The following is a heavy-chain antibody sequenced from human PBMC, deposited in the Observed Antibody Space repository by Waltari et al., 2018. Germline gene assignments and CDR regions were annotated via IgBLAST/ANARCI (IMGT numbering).Heavy chain of an antibody. CDR1: GFPFRTHW. CDR3: TRDSGQGLDF. Sequence: EVQLVESGGGLVQSGVPLRLSCGASGFPFRTHWMQWVRQAPGKGLLWVSRINSDGTGTSHADSVKGRFTMSRDNAKNTLYLQMNSLRVEDTAVYYCTRDSGQGLDFWGQGTLVTVSS. CDR2: INSDGTGT. D-gene: IGHD3-10*01. V-gene: IGHV3-74*01. J-gene: IGHJ4*02.